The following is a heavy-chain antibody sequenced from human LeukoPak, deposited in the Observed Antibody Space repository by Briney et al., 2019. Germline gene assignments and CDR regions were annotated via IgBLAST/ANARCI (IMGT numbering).Heavy chain of an antibody. D-gene: IGHD3-10*01. CDR2: IYSGGST. CDR1: GFTVSSNY. J-gene: IGHJ5*02. CDR3: ARAMVRGVIP. V-gene: IGHV3-66*01. Sequence: GGSLRLSCAAPGFTVSSNYMSWVRQAPGKGLEWVSVIYSGGSTHYADSVKGRFTISRDNSKNTLYLQMNSLRAEDTAVYYCARAMVRGVIPWGQGSLVTVSS.